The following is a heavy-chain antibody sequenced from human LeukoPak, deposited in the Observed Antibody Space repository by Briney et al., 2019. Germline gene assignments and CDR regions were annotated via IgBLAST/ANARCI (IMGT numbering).Heavy chain of an antibody. D-gene: IGHD7-27*01. V-gene: IGHV4-59*01. CDR2: IYYSGST. J-gene: IGHJ5*02. CDR3: ARALNWGSTWFDP. CDR1: GGSISSYY. Sequence: PSETPSLTCTVSGGSISSYYWSWIRQPPGKGLEWIGYIYYSGSTNYNPSLKSRVTISVDTSKNQFSLKLSSVTAADTAVYYCARALNWGSTWFDPWGQGTLVTVPS.